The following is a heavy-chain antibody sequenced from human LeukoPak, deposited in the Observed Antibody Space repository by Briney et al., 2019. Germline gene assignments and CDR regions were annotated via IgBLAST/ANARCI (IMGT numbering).Heavy chain of an antibody. V-gene: IGHV5-51*01. CDR3: TRSTGSSSSWEFDY. CDR1: GYSFTDYW. CDR2: IYLGDSDT. J-gene: IGHJ4*02. Sequence: GESLKISCKSSGYSFTDYWIGWVRQMPAKGLEWMGIIYLGDSDTRYSSSFQGQVTISADKSISAAYLQRSSLKASDTAMYYCTRSTGSSSSWEFDYWGQGTLVTVSS. D-gene: IGHD6-13*01.